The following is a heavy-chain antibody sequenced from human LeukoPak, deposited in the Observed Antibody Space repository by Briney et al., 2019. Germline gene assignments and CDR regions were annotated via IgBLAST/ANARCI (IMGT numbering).Heavy chain of an antibody. CDR3: ARDPPYCSSTSCYPQNWFDP. Sequence: ASVKVSCKASGYTFTSYGISWVRQAPGQGLEWMGWISAYNGNTNYAQKLQGRVTMTTDTSTSTAYMELRSLRSDDTAVYYCARDPPYCSSTSCYPQNWFDPWGQGTLVTVSS. V-gene: IGHV1-18*01. D-gene: IGHD2-2*01. CDR1: GYTFTSYG. J-gene: IGHJ5*02. CDR2: ISAYNGNT.